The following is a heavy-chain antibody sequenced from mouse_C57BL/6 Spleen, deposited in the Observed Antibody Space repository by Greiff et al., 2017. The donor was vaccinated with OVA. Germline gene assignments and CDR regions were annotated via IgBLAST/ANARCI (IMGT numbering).Heavy chain of an antibody. Sequence: VQLQQSGAELMKPGASVKLSCKATGHGLEWIGEILPGSGSTNYNEKFKGKATFTADTSSNTAYMQLSSLTTEDSAIYYCAAYYSNYDAMDDWGQGTSVTVSS. J-gene: IGHJ4*01. CDR2: ILPGSGST. CDR3: AAYYSNYDAMDD. D-gene: IGHD2-5*01. V-gene: IGHV1-9*01. CDR1: G.